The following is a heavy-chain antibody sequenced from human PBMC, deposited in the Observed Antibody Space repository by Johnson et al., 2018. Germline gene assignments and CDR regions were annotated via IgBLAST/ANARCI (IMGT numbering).Heavy chain of an antibody. J-gene: IGHJ6*02. CDR2: LYSGGST. CDR1: GFTVSSNY. V-gene: IGHV3-66*01. CDR3: ASGYHYYGMDV. Sequence: EAQLVEAGGGLVEHGGSMRLSCAASGFTVSSNYMSWVRQAPGKGLEWVSVLYSGGSTYYADSVKGRFTISRDNSKTSLYLQMNSLRAEDTAVYYCASGYHYYGMDVWGQGTTVTVSS.